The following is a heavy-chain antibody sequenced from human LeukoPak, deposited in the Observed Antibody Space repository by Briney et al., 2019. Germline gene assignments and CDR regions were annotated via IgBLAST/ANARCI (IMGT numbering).Heavy chain of an antibody. CDR1: WFTVAGNY. D-gene: IGHD3-22*01. V-gene: IGHV3-53*01. CDR3: ATASYDSSADRNDFDY. J-gene: IGHJ4*02. CDR2: TYSGGST. Sequence: GGSLRLSGAADWFTVAGNYTSWVRQAPGKGLEWVSVTYSGGSTNYADSVKGRFTISRDNAKNSVYLQMNSLGVEDTALYYCATASYDSSADRNDFDYWGQGTLVTVSS.